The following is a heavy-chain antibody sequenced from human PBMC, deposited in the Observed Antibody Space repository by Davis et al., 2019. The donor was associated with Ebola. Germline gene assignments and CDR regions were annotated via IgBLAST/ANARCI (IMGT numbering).Heavy chain of an antibody. CDR3: ARDGGRGSAAAGTCLDY. CDR1: GYTFTSYA. J-gene: IGHJ4*02. V-gene: IGHV1-3*01. Sequence: ASVKVSCKASGYTFTSYAMHWVRQAPGQRLEWMGWINAGNGNTKYSQKFQGRVTITRDTSATTAYMELSSLRSEDATVYYCARDGGRGSAAAGTCLDYWGQGTLVTVSS. CDR2: INAGNGNT. D-gene: IGHD6-13*01.